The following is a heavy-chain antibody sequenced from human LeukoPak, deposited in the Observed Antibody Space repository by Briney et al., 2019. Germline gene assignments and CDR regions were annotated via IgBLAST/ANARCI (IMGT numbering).Heavy chain of an antibody. D-gene: IGHD5-24*01. V-gene: IGHV4-38-2*02. CDR3: ARDRRWLQLSSYYFDY. J-gene: IGHJ4*02. CDR2: IYHSGST. CDR1: GYSISSGYY. Sequence: PSETLSLTCTVSGYSISSGYYWGWIRQPPGKGLEWIGSIYHSGSTYYNPSLKSRVTISVDTSKNQFSLKLSSVTAADTAVYYCARDRRWLQLSSYYFDYWAQGTLVTVSS.